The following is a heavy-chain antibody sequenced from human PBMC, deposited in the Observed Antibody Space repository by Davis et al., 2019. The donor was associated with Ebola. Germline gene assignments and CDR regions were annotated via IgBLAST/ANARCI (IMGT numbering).Heavy chain of an antibody. D-gene: IGHD3-22*01. CDR1: GYTFTSYG. CDR3: AAYLGWGSSGRPLDY. CDR2: ISAYNGNT. V-gene: IGHV1-18*04. Sequence: ASVKVSCKASGYTFTSYGISWVRQAPGQGLEWMGWISAYNGNTNYAQKLQGRVTMTTDTSTSTAYMELRSLRSEDTAVYYCAAYLGWGSSGRPLDYWGQGTLVTVSS. J-gene: IGHJ4*02.